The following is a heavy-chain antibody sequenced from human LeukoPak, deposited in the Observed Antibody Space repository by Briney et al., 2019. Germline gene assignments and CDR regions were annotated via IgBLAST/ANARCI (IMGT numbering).Heavy chain of an antibody. D-gene: IGHD6-13*01. Sequence: GGSLRLSCAASGFTFSSYGTSWVRQAPGKGLEWVSAISGSGGSTYYADSVKGRFTISRDNSKNTLYLQMNSLRAEDTAVYYCAKDYSSSWYFDYWGQGTLVTVSS. CDR3: AKDYSSSWYFDY. V-gene: IGHV3-23*01. CDR1: GFTFSSYG. J-gene: IGHJ4*02. CDR2: ISGSGGST.